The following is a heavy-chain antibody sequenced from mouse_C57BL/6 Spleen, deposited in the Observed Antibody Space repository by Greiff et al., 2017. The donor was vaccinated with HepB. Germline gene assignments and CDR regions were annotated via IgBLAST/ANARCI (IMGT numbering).Heavy chain of an antibody. D-gene: IGHD2-4*01. Sequence: QVQLQQPGAELVRPGSSVKLSCKASGYTFTSYWMHWVKQRPIQGLEWIGNIDPSDSETHYNQKFKDKATLTVDKSSSTAYMQLSSLTSEDSAVYYCARREGTMTIYYFDYWGQGTTLTVSS. V-gene: IGHV1-52*01. CDR1: GYTFTSYW. CDR2: IDPSDSET. J-gene: IGHJ2*01. CDR3: ARREGTMTIYYFDY.